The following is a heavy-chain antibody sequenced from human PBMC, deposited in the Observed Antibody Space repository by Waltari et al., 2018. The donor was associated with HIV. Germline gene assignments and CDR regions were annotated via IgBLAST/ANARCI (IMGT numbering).Heavy chain of an antibody. CDR2: ISYHGRSD. CDR3: AKDRSDFWTGFLDH. D-gene: IGHD3-3*01. CDR1: GFTFSNFG. V-gene: IGHV3-30*18. J-gene: IGHJ4*02. Sequence: QVQLVQSGGGMVQPGRSLRLSCAASGFTFSNFGMHWVRQAPGKGLEGVAVISYHGRSDHYADSVKGRFTISRDNSKDTLFLEMDNVRPEDTSLYFCAKDRSDFWTGFLDHWGQGALVTVTS.